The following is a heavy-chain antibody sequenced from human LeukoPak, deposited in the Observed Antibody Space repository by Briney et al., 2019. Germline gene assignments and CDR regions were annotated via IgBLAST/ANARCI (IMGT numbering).Heavy chain of an antibody. CDR3: ARANWEGYYFDY. CDR2: IYNSGST. J-gene: IGHJ4*02. CDR1: GGSISSYY. V-gene: IGHV4-59*01. D-gene: IGHD1-26*01. Sequence: PSETLSLTCTVSGGSISSYYWTWIRQPPGKGLEWIGYIYNSGSTNYNPSLKSRVTISVDTSKNHFSLKLSSVTAADTAVYYCARANWEGYYFDYWGQGTLVTVSS.